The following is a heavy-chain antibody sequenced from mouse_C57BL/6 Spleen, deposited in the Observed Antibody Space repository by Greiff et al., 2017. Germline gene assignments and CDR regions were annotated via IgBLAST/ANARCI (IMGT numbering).Heavy chain of an antibody. J-gene: IGHJ4*01. CDR2: IDPSDSYT. V-gene: IGHV1-69*01. D-gene: IGHD1-1*01. Sequence: QVQLKQPGAELVMPGASVKLSCKASGYTFTSYWMHWVKQRPGQGLEWIGEIDPSDSYTNYNQKFKGKSTLTVDKSSSTAYMQLSSLTSEDSAVYYCARGDYGSFYAMDYWGQGTSVTVSS. CDR1: GYTFTSYW. CDR3: ARGDYGSFYAMDY.